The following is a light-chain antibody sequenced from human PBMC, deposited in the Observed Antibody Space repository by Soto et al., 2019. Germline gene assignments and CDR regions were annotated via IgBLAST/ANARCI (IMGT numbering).Light chain of an antibody. V-gene: IGKV1-5*03. CDR1: HSLIKW. CDR3: QPYNTFLT. J-gene: IGKJ4*01. CDR2: EAS. Sequence: LIARSPSTQSKTVGDRVTITCRASHSLIKWLAWYQQKPGKAPKLLIYEASTLQSGVPSRFSGSGFGTEFTLTISSLPPDDLGTYYCQPYNTFLTFGGGTKVDNK.